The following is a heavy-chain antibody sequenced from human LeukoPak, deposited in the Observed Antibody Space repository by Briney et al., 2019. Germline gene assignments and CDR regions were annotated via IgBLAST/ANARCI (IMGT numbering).Heavy chain of an antibody. Sequence: PSETLSLTCTVSGYSFSSGYYWGWIRQPPGKGLEWIGTIYHSGSTYYNPSLKRRGTISVDTSKNQFSLKLTSVTAADTAVYYCARVRGYCSSTICYRYYFDYWGQGTLVTVSS. CDR1: GYSFSSGYY. CDR3: ARVRGYCSSTICYRYYFDY. V-gene: IGHV4-38-2*02. J-gene: IGHJ4*02. CDR2: IYHSGST. D-gene: IGHD2-2*01.